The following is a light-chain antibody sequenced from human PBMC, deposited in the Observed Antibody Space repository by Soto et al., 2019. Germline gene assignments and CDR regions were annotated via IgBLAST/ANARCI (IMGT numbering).Light chain of an antibody. CDR1: SSNIGSNT. CDR3: AAWYDSLNGWV. V-gene: IGLV1-44*01. CDR2: SDN. Sequence: QSVLTQPPSASGTPGQRVTISCSGSSSNIGSNTVNWYQQFPGTAPKLLIYSDNQRPSGVPDRFSGSKSGTSASLAISGLQSEDEADYFCAAWYDSLNGWVFGGGTKLTVL. J-gene: IGLJ3*02.